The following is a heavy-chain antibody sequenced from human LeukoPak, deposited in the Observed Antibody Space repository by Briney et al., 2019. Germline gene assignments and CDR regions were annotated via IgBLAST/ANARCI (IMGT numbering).Heavy chain of an antibody. CDR1: GGSISSSNYY. D-gene: IGHD2-21*01. CDR2: IYYSGST. V-gene: IGHV4-39*01. Sequence: PSETLSLTCTVSGGSISSSNYYWGWIRQPPGKGLEWIGSIYYSGSTYYNPSLKGRVTISVDTSKNQFSLKLRSVTAADTAVYYCARPLSRLSWLDPWGQGTLVTVSS. CDR3: ARPLSRLSWLDP. J-gene: IGHJ5*02.